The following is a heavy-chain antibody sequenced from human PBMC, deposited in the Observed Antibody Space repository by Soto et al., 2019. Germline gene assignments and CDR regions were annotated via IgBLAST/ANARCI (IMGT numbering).Heavy chain of an antibody. CDR3: ARDRGCSSISCYNNWFDP. CDR1: GGSISSYY. J-gene: IGHJ5*02. Sequence: PSETLSLTCTVSGGSISSYYWSWIRQPAGKGLQWIGRIYTSGSTNYNPSLKSRVTMSVDTSKNQFSLKLSSVTAADTAVYYCARDRGCSSISCYNNWFDPWGQGTLVTVSS. D-gene: IGHD2-2*02. CDR2: IYTSGST. V-gene: IGHV4-4*07.